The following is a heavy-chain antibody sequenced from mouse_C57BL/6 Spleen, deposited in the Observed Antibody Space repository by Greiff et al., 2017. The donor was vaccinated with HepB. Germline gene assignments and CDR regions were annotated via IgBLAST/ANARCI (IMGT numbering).Heavy chain of an antibody. Sequence: VKLMESGGGLVKPGGSLKLSCAASGFTFSSYAMSWVRQTPEKRLEWVATISDGGSYTYYPDNVKGRFTISRDNAKNNLYLQMSHLKSEDTAMYYCARVDYYGSSSFAYWGQGTLVTVSA. CDR2: ISDGGSYT. J-gene: IGHJ3*01. V-gene: IGHV5-4*03. CDR1: GFTFSSYA. CDR3: ARVDYYGSSSFAY. D-gene: IGHD1-1*01.